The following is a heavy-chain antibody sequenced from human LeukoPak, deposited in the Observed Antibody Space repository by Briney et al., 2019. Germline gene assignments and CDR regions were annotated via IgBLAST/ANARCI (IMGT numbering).Heavy chain of an antibody. D-gene: IGHD4-17*01. CDR1: GFTFSSYW. Sequence: PGGSLRPSCAASGFTFSSYWMSWVRQAPGKGLEWVANIKQDGSEKYYVGSVKGRFTISRDNAKNSLYLQMNSLRAEDTAVYYCAREFYGDYNDAFDIWGQGTMVTVSS. V-gene: IGHV3-7*01. CDR2: IKQDGSEK. CDR3: AREFYGDYNDAFDI. J-gene: IGHJ3*02.